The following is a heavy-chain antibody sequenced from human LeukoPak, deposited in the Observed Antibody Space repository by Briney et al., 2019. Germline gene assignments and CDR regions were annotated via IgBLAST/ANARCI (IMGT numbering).Heavy chain of an antibody. CDR1: GFTFSSHS. CDR2: ISSGSSAR. J-gene: IGHJ4*02. V-gene: IGHV3-48*01. CDR3: ARMSGSRLPGY. Sequence: GGSLRLSCAASGFTFSSHSMNWVRRTPGKGLEWVSYISSGSSARYYADSVKGRLTISRDDARNSPYLQMNSLRAEDTAVYYCARMSGSRLPGYWGQGTLVTVSS. D-gene: IGHD3-3*01.